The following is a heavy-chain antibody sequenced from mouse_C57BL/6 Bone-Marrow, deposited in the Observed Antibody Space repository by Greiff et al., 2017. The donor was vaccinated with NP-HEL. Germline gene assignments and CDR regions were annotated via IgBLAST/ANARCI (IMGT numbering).Heavy chain of an antibody. D-gene: IGHD2-5*01. CDR1: GFTFSDYY. CDR3: ARQTNSNYGAMDY. V-gene: IGHV5-12*01. J-gene: IGHJ4*01. CDR2: ISNGGGST. Sequence: EVQVVESGGGLVQPGGSLKLSCAASGFTFSDYYMYWVRQTPEKRLEWVAYISNGGGSTYYPDTVKGRFTISRDNAKNTLYLHMSRLKSEDTAMYYCARQTNSNYGAMDYWGQGTSVPVSS.